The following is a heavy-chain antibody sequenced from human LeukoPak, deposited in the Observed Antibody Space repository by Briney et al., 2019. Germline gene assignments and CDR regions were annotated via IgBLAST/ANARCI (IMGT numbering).Heavy chain of an antibody. V-gene: IGHV1-18*01. CDR3: ARGGRDSSSWFFDY. Sequence: ASVKVSCKASGYSFSSYGISWVRQAPGQGLEWMTWISGNNGNTDFAKNFQGRATMTTDTSTTTVYMELRSLKSDDTAVYFCARGGRDSSSWFFDYWGQGTLVTVSS. D-gene: IGHD6-13*01. CDR2: ISGNNGNT. CDR1: GYSFSSYG. J-gene: IGHJ4*02.